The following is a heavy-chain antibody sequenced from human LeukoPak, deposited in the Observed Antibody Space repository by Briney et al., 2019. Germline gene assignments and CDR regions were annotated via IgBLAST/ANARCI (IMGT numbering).Heavy chain of an antibody. D-gene: IGHD3-10*01. V-gene: IGHV3-7*03. CDR3: ARAKSLFDS. Sequence: PGGSLRLSCAASGFTIGSYWMSWVRQAPGKGLEWVANIKQDGSEKYYVDSVKGRFTISRDNAKNSLYLQMNSLRAEDTAVYYCARAKSLFDSWGQGTLVTVSS. CDR2: IKQDGSEK. CDR1: GFTIGSYW. J-gene: IGHJ4*02.